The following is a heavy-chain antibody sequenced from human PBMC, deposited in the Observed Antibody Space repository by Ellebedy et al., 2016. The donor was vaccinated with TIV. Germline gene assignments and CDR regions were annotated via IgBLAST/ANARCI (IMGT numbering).Heavy chain of an antibody. CDR1: GFTFSSYA. J-gene: IGHJ4*02. V-gene: IGHV3-30-3*01. Sequence: GESLKISCAASGFTFSSYAMHWVRQAPGKGLEWVAVISYDGGNKYYADSVKGRFTISRDNSKNTLYLQMNSLRAEDTAVYYCARDRVWSGYTDYWGQGTLVTVSS. CDR2: ISYDGGNK. CDR3: ARDRVWSGYTDY. D-gene: IGHD3-3*01.